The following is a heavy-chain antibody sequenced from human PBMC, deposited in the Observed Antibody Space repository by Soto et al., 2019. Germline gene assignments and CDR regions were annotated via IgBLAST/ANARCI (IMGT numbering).Heavy chain of an antibody. Sequence: ASVKVSCKASGGTFSSYAISWVRQAPGQGLEWMGGIIPIFGTANYAQKFQGRVTITADESTSTAYMELSSLRSEDTAVYYCARHYYDSSGYYYYFDYWGQGTLVTVSS. CDR2: IIPIFGTA. CDR1: GGTFSSYA. J-gene: IGHJ4*02. V-gene: IGHV1-69*13. CDR3: ARHYYDSSGYYYYFDY. D-gene: IGHD3-22*01.